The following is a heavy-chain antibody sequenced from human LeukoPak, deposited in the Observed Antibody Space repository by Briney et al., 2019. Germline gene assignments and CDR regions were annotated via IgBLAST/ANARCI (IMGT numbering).Heavy chain of an antibody. Sequence: PSETLSLTCAVSGGSISSGGYSWSWIRQPPGKGLEWIGYIYHSGSTYYNPSLKSRVTISVDTSKNQFSLKVSSVTAADTAVYYCARGSFGEPWAFDYWGQGTLVTVSS. V-gene: IGHV4-30-2*01. CDR2: IYHSGST. D-gene: IGHD3-10*01. CDR3: ARGSFGEPWAFDY. J-gene: IGHJ4*02. CDR1: GGSISSGGYS.